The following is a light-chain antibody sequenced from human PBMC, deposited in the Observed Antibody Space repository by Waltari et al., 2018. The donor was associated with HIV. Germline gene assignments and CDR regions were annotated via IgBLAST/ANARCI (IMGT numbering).Light chain of an antibody. Sequence: EIVLTQSPGTLSLSPGERATLSCRASQSVSSSYLAWYQQKPGQSPRLLIYAASSRAAGIPDRFSGGGSRTDFTLTISRLEPEDFAVYYCQQYGDSVTFGGGTKVEIK. CDR2: AAS. J-gene: IGKJ4*01. V-gene: IGKV3-20*01. CDR1: QSVSSSY. CDR3: QQYGDSVT.